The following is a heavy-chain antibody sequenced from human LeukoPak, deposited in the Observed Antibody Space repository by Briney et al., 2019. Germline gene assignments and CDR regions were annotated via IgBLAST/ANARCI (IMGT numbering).Heavy chain of an antibody. Sequence: SETLSLTCTVSGGSISSYYWNWIRQPPGKGLEWIGYIYYSGITNYNPSLKSRVTISVDTSKSQFSLKLSSVTAADTAVYYCARAGRWEGRPHAFDIWGHGTMVTVSS. J-gene: IGHJ3*02. CDR3: ARAGRWEGRPHAFDI. D-gene: IGHD1-26*01. CDR1: GGSISSYY. V-gene: IGHV4-59*01. CDR2: IYYSGIT.